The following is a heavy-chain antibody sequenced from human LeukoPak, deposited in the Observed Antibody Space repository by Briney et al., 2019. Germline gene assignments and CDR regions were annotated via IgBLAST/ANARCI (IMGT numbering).Heavy chain of an antibody. CDR3: ARVDTAMVIDY. V-gene: IGHV1-69*04. J-gene: IGHJ4*02. CDR1: GGTFSNYA. CDR2: IIPILGIA. D-gene: IGHD5-18*01. Sequence: SVKVSCKASGGTFSNYAISWVRQAPGQGLEWMGRIIPILGIANYAQKFQGRVTITADKSTSTAYMELSSLRSEDTAVYYCARVDTAMVIDYWGQGTLVTVSS.